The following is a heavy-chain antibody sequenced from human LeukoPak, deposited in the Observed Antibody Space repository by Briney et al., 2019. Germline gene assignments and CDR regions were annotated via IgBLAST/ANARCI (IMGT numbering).Heavy chain of an antibody. CDR2: INPSGGST. V-gene: IGHV1-46*01. Sequence: GASVKVSCKAPGYTFTSYYMHWVRQAPGQGLEWMGIINPSGGSTSYAQKFQGRVTMTRDTSTSTVYMELSSLRSEDTAVYYCARDGMVVTAMDSFDYWGQGTLVTVSS. CDR1: GYTFTSYY. CDR3: ARDGMVVTAMDSFDY. D-gene: IGHD2-21*02. J-gene: IGHJ4*02.